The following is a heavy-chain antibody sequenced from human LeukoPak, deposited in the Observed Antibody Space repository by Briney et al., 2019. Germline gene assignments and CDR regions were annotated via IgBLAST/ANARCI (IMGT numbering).Heavy chain of an antibody. V-gene: IGHV7-4-1*02. D-gene: IGHD3-10*01. CDR2: INTNTGNP. CDR1: GYTFTSYA. J-gene: IGHJ4*02. Sequence: GASVKVSCKASGYTFTSYAMNWVRQAPGQGLEWMGWINTNTGNPTYAQGFTGRFVFSLDTSVSTAYLQISSLKAEDTAVYYCARAGFGEFHGGPYFFDYWGQGTLVTVSS. CDR3: ARAGFGEFHGGPYFFDY.